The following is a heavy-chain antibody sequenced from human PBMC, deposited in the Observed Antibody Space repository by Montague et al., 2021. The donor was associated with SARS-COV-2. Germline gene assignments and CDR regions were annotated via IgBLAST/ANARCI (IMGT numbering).Heavy chain of an antibody. D-gene: IGHD6-19*01. J-gene: IGHJ4*02. CDR1: GGSISSSNYY. V-gene: IGHV4-39*01. Sequence: SETLSLTCTVSGGSISSSNYYWGWIRQPPGKGLEWIGSIYYSGTTYYNPSLQSRVTISVDTSKKQFSLKLSSVTAADTAVYYCVRKTYTSGWFQQFDYWGQGTLVTVSS. CDR2: IYYSGTT. CDR3: VRKTYTSGWFQQFDY.